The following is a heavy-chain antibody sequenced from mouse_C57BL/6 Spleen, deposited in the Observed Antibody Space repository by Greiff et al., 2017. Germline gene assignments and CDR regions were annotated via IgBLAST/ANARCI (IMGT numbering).Heavy chain of an antibody. V-gene: IGHV5-9-1*02. J-gene: IGHJ1*03. D-gene: IGHD2-3*01. CDR3: TRGVIDDGHWYFDV. Sequence: EVQGVESGEGLVKPGGSLKLSCAASGFTFSSYAMSWVRQTPEKRLEWVAYISSGGDYIYYADTVKGRFTISRDNARNTLYLQMSSLKSEDTAMYYCTRGVIDDGHWYFDVWGTGTTVTVSS. CDR1: GFTFSSYA. CDR2: ISSGGDYI.